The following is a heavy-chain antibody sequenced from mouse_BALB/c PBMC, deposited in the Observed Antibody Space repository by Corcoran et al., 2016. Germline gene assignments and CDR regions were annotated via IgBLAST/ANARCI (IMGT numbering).Heavy chain of an antibody. D-gene: IGHD4-1*01. Sequence: EVQLQQSGAELVKPGASVKLSCTASGFNIKDTYMHWVKQRPEQGLEWIGRIDPANGNTKYDPKFQGKATIPADTSSNTAYPQLSSLTSEDTAVYYCANWDLYFDVWGAGTTVTVSS. CDR3: ANWDLYFDV. CDR1: GFNIKDTY. CDR2: IDPANGNT. J-gene: IGHJ1*01. V-gene: IGHV14-3*02.